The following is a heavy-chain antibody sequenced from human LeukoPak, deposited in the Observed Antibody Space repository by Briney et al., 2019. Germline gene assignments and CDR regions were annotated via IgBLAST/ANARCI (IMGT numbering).Heavy chain of an antibody. CDR2: IYYSGST. D-gene: IGHD2-21*02. J-gene: IGHJ4*02. V-gene: IGHV4-59*01. CDR3: ARVGDCGGDCSHFDY. Sequence: SETLSLTCTVSGGSISSYYWSWIRQPPGQGLEWIGYIYYSGSTNYNPSLKSRVTISVDTSKNQFSLKLSSVTAADTAVYYCARVGDCGGDCSHFDYWGQGTLVTVSS. CDR1: GGSISSYY.